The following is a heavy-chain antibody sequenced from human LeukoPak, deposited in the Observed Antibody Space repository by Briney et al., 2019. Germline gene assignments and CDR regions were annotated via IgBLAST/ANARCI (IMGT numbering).Heavy chain of an antibody. D-gene: IGHD5-12*01. Sequence: PGGSLRLSCAASGFTFSSYGMHWVRQAPGKGLEWVASIKHDEREEYYADSVKGRFTISRDNAKNSLYLQMNSLRAEDTAVYYCARDDGGYSYFDYWGQGTLVTVSS. CDR1: GFTFSSYG. V-gene: IGHV3-7*01. CDR3: ARDDGGYSYFDY. J-gene: IGHJ4*02. CDR2: IKHDEREE.